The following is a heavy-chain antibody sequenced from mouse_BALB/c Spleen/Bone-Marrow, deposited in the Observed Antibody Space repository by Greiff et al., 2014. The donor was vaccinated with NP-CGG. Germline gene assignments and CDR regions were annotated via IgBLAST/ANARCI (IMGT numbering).Heavy chain of an antibody. V-gene: IGHV1-87*01. Sequence: QVQLQQSGAELARPGASVKLSCTASGYNFNSYWMQWVKQRPGQGLEWIGGIYPGDGDTRYTQKFKGKATLTADKSSGTAYMQLSSLASEDSAVYYCASCYDYDGRGYWGQGTTLTVSS. J-gene: IGHJ2*01. CDR2: IYPGDGDT. CDR1: GYNFNSYW. D-gene: IGHD2-4*01. CDR3: ASCYDYDGRGY.